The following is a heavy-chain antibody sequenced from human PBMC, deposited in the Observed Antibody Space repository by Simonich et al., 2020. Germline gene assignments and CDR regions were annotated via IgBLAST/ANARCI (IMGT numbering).Heavy chain of an antibody. J-gene: IGHJ6*03. Sequence: QVQLVQSGAEVKKPGASVKVSCKASGYTFTGYYMHWVRQAPGQGLEVQGLINPNSGGTTYAQNFQGRVPMTRDTSISTAYMELSRLRSDDTAVYYCARGALTGDYYYMDVWGKGTTVTVSS. CDR1: GYTFTGYY. CDR3: ARGALTGDYYYMDV. D-gene: IGHD7-27*01. V-gene: IGHV1-2*02. CDR2: INPNSGGT.